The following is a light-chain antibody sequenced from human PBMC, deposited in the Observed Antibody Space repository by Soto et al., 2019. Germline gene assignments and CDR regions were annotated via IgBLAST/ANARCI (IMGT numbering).Light chain of an antibody. CDR3: QQYGSSPWK. Sequence: IVRTQAAATLSVSPGARAIPSGSAIQSVSSYLAWYQQKPGQAPRLLIYGASSRATGSPDRFSGSGSGTDFSLTISRLEPEDFAVYYCQQYGSSPWKVGQGTKV. CDR1: QSVSSY. V-gene: IGKV3-20*01. J-gene: IGKJ1*01. CDR2: GAS.